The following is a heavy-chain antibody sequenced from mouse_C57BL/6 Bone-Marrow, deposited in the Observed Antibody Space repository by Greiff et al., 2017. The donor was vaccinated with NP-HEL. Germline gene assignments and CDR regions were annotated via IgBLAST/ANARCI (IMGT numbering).Heavy chain of an antibody. CDR3: AREYWYFDV. CDR1: GFNIKDYY. Sequence: VQLKQSGAELVKPGASVKLSCTASGFNIKDYYMHWVKQRTEQGLEWIGRIDPEDGETKYAPNFQGKATITADTSSNTAYLQLSSLTSEDTAVYYCAREYWYFDVWGTGTTVTVSS. V-gene: IGHV14-2*01. CDR2: IDPEDGET. J-gene: IGHJ1*03.